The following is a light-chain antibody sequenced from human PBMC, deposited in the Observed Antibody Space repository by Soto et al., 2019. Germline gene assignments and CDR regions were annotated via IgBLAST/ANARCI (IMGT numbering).Light chain of an antibody. CDR1: SSDVGAYNL. Sequence: QSALTQPASVSGSPGQSITISCTGTSSDVGAYNLVSWYQHLPDKAPKLLISEVTNRPSGVSDRFSGSKSGNTASLTISGLQAEDEADYYCASLTTANFVFGSGTKLTVL. CDR3: ASLTTANFV. CDR2: EVT. V-gene: IGLV2-14*01. J-gene: IGLJ1*01.